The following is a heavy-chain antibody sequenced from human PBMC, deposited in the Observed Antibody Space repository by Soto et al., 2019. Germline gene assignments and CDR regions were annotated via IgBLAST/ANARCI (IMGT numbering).Heavy chain of an antibody. Sequence: GGSMRLSCAASGFTFSDYYRSWIRQAPGKGLEWVSYISSSGSTIYYADSVKGRFTISRDNAKNSLYLQMNSLRAEDTAVYYCARDAGLGYCSGGSCLPTAFDIWGQGTMVTVSS. CDR2: ISSSGSTI. V-gene: IGHV3-11*01. CDR3: ARDAGLGYCSGGSCLPTAFDI. CDR1: GFTFSDYY. J-gene: IGHJ3*02. D-gene: IGHD2-15*01.